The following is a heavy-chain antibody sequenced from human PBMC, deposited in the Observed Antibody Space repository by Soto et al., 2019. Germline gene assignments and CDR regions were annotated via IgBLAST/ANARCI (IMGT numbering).Heavy chain of an antibody. D-gene: IGHD6-19*01. CDR3: ARGSGWSDAFDI. CDR1: GFTFSIYA. J-gene: IGHJ3*02. Sequence: GGSLRLSRAPSGFTFSIYAMLWVHQAPGMVLGCVSAISYGGGTTYYADSVKGRFTISRDNSKNTLYLQMNSLRAEDMAVYYCARGSGWSDAFDIWGQGTMVTVSS. CDR2: ISYGGGTT. V-gene: IGHV3-23*01.